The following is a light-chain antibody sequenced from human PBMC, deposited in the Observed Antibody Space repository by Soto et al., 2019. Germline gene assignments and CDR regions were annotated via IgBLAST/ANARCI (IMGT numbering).Light chain of an antibody. CDR2: LAT. Sequence: DIVMTQSPLSLPVTPGEPASISCRSSQSLLQTNGNTYLDWYLQKPGQSPELLISLATNRASGVPDRFSSSGSGTDFTLKISRVEAEDVGVYYCMQAKQTPFTFGGGTKVEIK. J-gene: IGKJ4*01. CDR1: QSLLQTNGNTY. V-gene: IGKV2-28*01. CDR3: MQAKQTPFT.